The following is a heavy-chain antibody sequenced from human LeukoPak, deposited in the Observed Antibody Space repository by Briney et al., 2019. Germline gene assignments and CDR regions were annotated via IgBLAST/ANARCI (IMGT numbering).Heavy chain of an antibody. Sequence: GGSLRLSCAASGFTVSSNYMSWVRQAPGRGLEWVSAISGSGGSTYYADSVKGRFTISRDNSKNTLYLQMNSLRAEDTAVYYCAKVYYGGNSNFDYWGQGTLVTVSS. CDR1: GFTVSSNY. CDR2: ISGSGGST. J-gene: IGHJ4*02. V-gene: IGHV3-23*01. D-gene: IGHD4-23*01. CDR3: AKVYYGGNSNFDY.